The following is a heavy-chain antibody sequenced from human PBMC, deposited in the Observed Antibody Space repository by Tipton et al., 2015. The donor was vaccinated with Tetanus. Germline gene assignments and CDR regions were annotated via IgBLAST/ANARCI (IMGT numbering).Heavy chain of an antibody. CDR3: ARTTRRWLHPDF. J-gene: IGHJ4*02. CDR2: IFYSGRT. D-gene: IGHD5-24*01. Sequence: LRLSCNVSGGSMTDFYWSWIRQLPGKGLEWIAYIFYSGRTQHNPSLKSRVTISVDTAKNQFSLQLRSVTAADTAVYYCARTTRRWLHPDFWGPGTLVTVSS. V-gene: IGHV4-59*01. CDR1: GGSMTDFY.